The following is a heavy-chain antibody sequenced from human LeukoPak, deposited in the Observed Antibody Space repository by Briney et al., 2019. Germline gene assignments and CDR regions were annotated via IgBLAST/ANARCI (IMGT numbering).Heavy chain of an antibody. CDR2: STNKATSYTT. CDR3: VRGYHSFDL. D-gene: IGHD2-2*01. Sequence: QPGGSLRLSCAASGFIFSDHYMDWVRQAPGKGLEWVGRSTNKATSYTTKYAASVKGRFTISGDESKSSLFLQMNSLKAEDTAVYYCVRGYHSFDLWGQGTLVTVSS. J-gene: IGHJ4*02. CDR1: GFIFSDHY. V-gene: IGHV3-72*01.